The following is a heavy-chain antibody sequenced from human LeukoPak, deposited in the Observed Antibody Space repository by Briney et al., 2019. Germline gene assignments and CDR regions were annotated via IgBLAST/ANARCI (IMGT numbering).Heavy chain of an antibody. CDR3: AREAFSGYDYFDY. CDR1: GFTFTNYE. Sequence: GGSLRLSCAASGFTFTNYEMNWVRQAPGKGLEWVSYISSSGRIIYYADSVKGRFTISRDNARKSLYLQMNSLRADDTAVYYCAREAFSGYDYFDYWGQGTLVTVSS. V-gene: IGHV3-48*03. J-gene: IGHJ4*02. D-gene: IGHD5-12*01. CDR2: ISSSGRII.